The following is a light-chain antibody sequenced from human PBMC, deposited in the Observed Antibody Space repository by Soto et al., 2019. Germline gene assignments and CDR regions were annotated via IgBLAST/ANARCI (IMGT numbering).Light chain of an antibody. Sequence: EIVLTQSPGTLSLSPGEGATVSCRASESVTNSYLAWYQQKPGQAPRLLIYGASTRASGVPVRFSGSGSGTDFTLTISRLEPEDFAVYFCQQYSSSPPITFGQGTRLETK. CDR3: QQYSSSPPIT. J-gene: IGKJ5*01. V-gene: IGKV3-20*01. CDR1: ESVTNSY. CDR2: GAS.